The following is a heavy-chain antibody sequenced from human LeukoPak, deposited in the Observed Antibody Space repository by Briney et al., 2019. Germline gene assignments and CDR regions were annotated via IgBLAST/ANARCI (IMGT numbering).Heavy chain of an antibody. CDR1: GGSISSSSYY. J-gene: IGHJ5*02. CDR3: ARNLPGYCSSTSCSKHGGNWFDP. D-gene: IGHD2-2*01. Sequence: SESLSLTCPVSGGSISSSSYYWGWLRQPPGKGLDWYGSIYYSGSSYYNPSLKSRVTIAVDTSKNQFSLKLSSVTAADTAVYYCARNLPGYCSSTSCSKHGGNWFDPWGQGTLVTVSS. CDR2: IYYSGSS. V-gene: IGHV4-39*01.